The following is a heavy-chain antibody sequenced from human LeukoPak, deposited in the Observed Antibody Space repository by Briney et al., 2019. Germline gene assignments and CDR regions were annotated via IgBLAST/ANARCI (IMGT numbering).Heavy chain of an antibody. CDR2: TDPSDSYT. D-gene: IGHD6-19*01. J-gene: IGHJ6*02. CDR3: ARQPYSSGWFQQSTYYYGMDV. CDR1: GYSFTSYW. Sequence: GESLKISCKGSGYSFTSYWISWVRQMPGKGLEWMGRTDPSDSYTNYSPSFQGHVTISADKSISTAYLQWSSLKASDTAMYYCARQPYSSGWFQQSTYYYGMDVWGQGTTVTVSS. V-gene: IGHV5-10-1*01.